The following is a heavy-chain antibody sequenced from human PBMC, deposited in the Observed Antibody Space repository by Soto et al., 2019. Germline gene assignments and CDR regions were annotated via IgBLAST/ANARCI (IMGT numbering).Heavy chain of an antibody. CDR2: IYYGGST. V-gene: IGHV4-59*08. CDR3: ASQMYGSNTYCAS. D-gene: IGHD2-8*02. J-gene: IGHJ1*01. CDR1: GGSISSDY. Sequence: SETLSLTCTVSGGSISSDYWSWIRQPPGKGLEWIGYIYYGGSTHSNPSLKSRVIISLDTSKNQFSLKLSSVTAADTAVYYCASQMYGSNTYCASWGQVALVTVS.